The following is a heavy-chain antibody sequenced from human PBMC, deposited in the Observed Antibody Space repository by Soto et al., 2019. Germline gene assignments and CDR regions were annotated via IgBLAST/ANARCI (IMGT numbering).Heavy chain of an antibody. CDR3: ATGANPYGDYGPYSH. Sequence: QVQLVESGGGVVQPGRSLRLSCAASGFTFSSYAMHWVRQAPGKGLEWVAVISYDGSNKYYADSVKGRFTISRDKSKNTLYLQMNSLRPEDTAVYYCATGANPYGDYGPYSHWGQGTLVTVSS. J-gene: IGHJ4*02. D-gene: IGHD4-17*01. CDR2: ISYDGSNK. V-gene: IGHV3-30-3*01. CDR1: GFTFSSYA.